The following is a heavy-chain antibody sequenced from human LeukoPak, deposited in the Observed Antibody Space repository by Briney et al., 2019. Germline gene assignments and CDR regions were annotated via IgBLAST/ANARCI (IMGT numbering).Heavy chain of an antibody. V-gene: IGHV3-74*01. Sequence: PGGSLRLSCAASGFTFSSYWMHWVRQAPGKGLVWVSRINSDGSSTSYADSVKGRFTISRDNAKNTLYLQMNSLRAEDTAVYYCSRGGGQWLIPDFDYWGQGLLVIVTS. CDR1: GFTFSSYW. CDR2: INSDGSST. J-gene: IGHJ4*02. CDR3: SRGGGQWLIPDFDY. D-gene: IGHD6-19*01.